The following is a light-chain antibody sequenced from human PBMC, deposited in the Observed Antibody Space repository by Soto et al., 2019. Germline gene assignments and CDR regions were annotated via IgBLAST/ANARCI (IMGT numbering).Light chain of an antibody. CDR1: SGDIGDYNY. CDR3: SSYSSSTTWV. CDR2: DVT. V-gene: IGLV2-14*01. Sequence: QSALAQPASVSGSPGQSITISCVGTSGDIGDYNYVSWYQQHPGKVPKVIIYDVTTRPSGVSDRFSGSKSGITASLTISGLQAEDEADYYCSSYSSSTTWVFGG. J-gene: IGLJ3*02.